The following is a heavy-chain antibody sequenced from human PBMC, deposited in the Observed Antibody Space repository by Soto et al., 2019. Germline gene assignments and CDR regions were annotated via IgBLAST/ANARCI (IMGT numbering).Heavy chain of an antibody. CDR3: ARDLIVLVPAAHLYYYYGMDV. J-gene: IGHJ6*02. Sequence: GASVKVSCKASGGTFSSYAISWVRQAPGQGLEWMGGIIPIFGTANYAQKFQGRVTITADESTSTAYMELSSLRSEDTAVYYCARDLIVLVPAAHLYYYYGMDVWGQGTTVTVSS. CDR2: IIPIFGTA. D-gene: IGHD2-2*01. CDR1: GGTFSSYA. V-gene: IGHV1-69*13.